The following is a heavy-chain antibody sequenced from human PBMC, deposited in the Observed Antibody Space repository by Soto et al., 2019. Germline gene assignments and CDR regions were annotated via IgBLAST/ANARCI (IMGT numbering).Heavy chain of an antibody. CDR3: AKSLSAIPGDS. CDR2: ISGSGGST. V-gene: IGHV3-23*01. CDR1: GFTFGSYA. Sequence: HPGGSLRLSCAASGFTFGSYAMSWVRQAPGKGLEWVSAISGSGGSTYYADSVKGRFTISRDNAKNSLYLQMTSLRAEDTAVYHCAKSLSAIPGDSWGQGTLVTVSS. J-gene: IGHJ4*02. D-gene: IGHD2-2*01.